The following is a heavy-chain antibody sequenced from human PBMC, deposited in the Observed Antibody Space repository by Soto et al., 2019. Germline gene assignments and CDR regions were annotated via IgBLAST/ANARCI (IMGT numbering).Heavy chain of an antibody. Sequence: QITLKESGPTLEKPTQTLTLTCTFSGFSLSTSGVGVGWIRQPPGKALEWLALIYWNDVKRYSPSLKSRLTITKYTSKNQVGLTMTNMDPVDTATYYCARENGDYAPSAFDIWGQGTMVTVSS. J-gene: IGHJ3*02. D-gene: IGHD4-17*01. CDR2: IYWNDVK. V-gene: IGHV2-5*01. CDR3: ARENGDYAPSAFDI. CDR1: GFSLSTSGVG.